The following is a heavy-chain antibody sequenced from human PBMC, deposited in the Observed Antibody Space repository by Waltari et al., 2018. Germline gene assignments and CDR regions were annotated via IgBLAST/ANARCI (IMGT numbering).Heavy chain of an antibody. V-gene: IGHV3-30*03. J-gene: IGHJ4*02. CDR2: ISSTSNTK. D-gene: IGHD2-15*01. CDR3: ARGYSSLPAVKGDF. Sequence: QVQLVESGGGVVQPGRSLRLSCAASGFTFSTQGSHWVRQAPGKGLEWVAVISSTSNTKYYTDSVQGRFTISRDNSQSTVYLQMNNLRAEDTAVYYCARGYSSLPAVKGDFWGQGTLVTVSS. CDR1: GFTFSTQG.